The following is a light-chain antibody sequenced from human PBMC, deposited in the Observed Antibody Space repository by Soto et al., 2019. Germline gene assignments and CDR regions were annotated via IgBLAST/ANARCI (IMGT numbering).Light chain of an antibody. CDR2: DAS. J-gene: IGKJ4*01. CDR3: QQWRDWTLT. CDR1: HSAASA. Sequence: EIVPTQSPATVSVSPGERATLSCRASHSAASAVAWYQQKPGQAPRLLIYDASTRATGIPARFSGSGSATEFTLTISSLKQEDFTVYSGQQWRDWTLTFGGGTKVDIK. V-gene: IGKV3-15*01.